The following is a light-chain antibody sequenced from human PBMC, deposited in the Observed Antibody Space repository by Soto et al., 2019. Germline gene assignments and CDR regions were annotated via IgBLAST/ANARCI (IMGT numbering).Light chain of an antibody. Sequence: DIQMTQSPSSLSASIGDRVTITCRASQRISSYLNWYQQKPGKAPKLLIYAASSLQSGVPSRFSGSGSETDFTITISSLQPEDFATYYCQQSYSTPRTFGQGTKLEIK. CDR3: QQSYSTPRT. CDR1: QRISSY. V-gene: IGKV1-39*01. CDR2: AAS. J-gene: IGKJ2*01.